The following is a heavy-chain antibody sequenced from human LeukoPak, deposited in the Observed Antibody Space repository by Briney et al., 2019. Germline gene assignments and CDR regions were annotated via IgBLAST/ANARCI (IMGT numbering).Heavy chain of an antibody. CDR2: IYNSGST. CDR1: GYSISSGYY. V-gene: IGHV4-38-2*02. Sequence: PSETLSLTCTVSGYSISSGYYWGWIRQAPGKGLEWIGSIYNSGSTYYNPSLKSRVTISVDMSKNQFSLKMSSVTAADTALYYCARDRGTWNDDGFDYWGQGTLVAVSS. D-gene: IGHD1-1*01. J-gene: IGHJ4*02. CDR3: ARDRGTWNDDGFDY.